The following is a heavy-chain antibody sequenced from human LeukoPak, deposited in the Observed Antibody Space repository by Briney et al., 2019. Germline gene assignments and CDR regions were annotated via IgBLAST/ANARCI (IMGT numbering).Heavy chain of an antibody. V-gene: IGHV4-39*07. CDR1: GGSISSSSYY. J-gene: IGHJ3*02. CDR2: IYYSGST. Sequence: PSETLSLTCTVSGGSISSSSYYWGWIRQPPGKGLEWIGSIYYSGSTYYNPSLKSRVTISIDTSKNQFSLKLNSVTAADTAVYYCATPYYYDSRSAFDIWGQGTMVTVSS. D-gene: IGHD3-22*01. CDR3: ATPYYYDSRSAFDI.